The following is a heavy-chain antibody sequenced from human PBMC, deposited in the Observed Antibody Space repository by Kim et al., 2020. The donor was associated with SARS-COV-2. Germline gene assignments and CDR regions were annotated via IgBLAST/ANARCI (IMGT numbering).Heavy chain of an antibody. Sequence: GGPLRLSCAASGFTFSSYAMHWVRQAPGKGLEWVAVISYDGSNKYYADSVKGRFTISRDNSKNTLYLQMNSLRAEDTAVYYCARDTPAYCSSTSCYNWYFDLWGRGTLVTVSS. CDR1: GFTFSSYA. CDR2: ISYDGSNK. V-gene: IGHV3-30-3*01. J-gene: IGHJ2*01. D-gene: IGHD2-2*02. CDR3: ARDTPAYCSSTSCYNWYFDL.